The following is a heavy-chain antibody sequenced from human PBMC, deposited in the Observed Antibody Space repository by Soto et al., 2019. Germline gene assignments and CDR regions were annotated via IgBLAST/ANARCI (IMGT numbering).Heavy chain of an antibody. V-gene: IGHV3-23*01. CDR2: LSRGGGST. D-gene: IGHD5-12*01. CDR3: ARDGQYRTDGFDI. CDR1: GFTYSSHG. Sequence: EAQLLESGGELIQPGGSLRLSCAASGFTYSSHGMSWVRQAPGKGLEWIAGLSRGGGSTYYADSVKGRFTISSDNSKNTLDLIMNSPRVEDTELYYCARDGQYRTDGFDIWGQGTMVTVSS. J-gene: IGHJ3*02.